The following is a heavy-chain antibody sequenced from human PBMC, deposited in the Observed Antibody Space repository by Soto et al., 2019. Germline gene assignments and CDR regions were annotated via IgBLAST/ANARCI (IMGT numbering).Heavy chain of an antibody. J-gene: IGHJ4*02. D-gene: IGHD3-22*01. V-gene: IGHV3-33*01. Sequence: QVQLVESGGGVVQPGRSLRLSCAASGFTFSSYGMHWVRQAPGKGLEWVAVIWSDGSNKYYADSVKGRFTISRDNSKNTLYLQMNSLRAEDTAVYYCARYYYDSSGYDPLWGQGTLVTVSS. CDR1: GFTFSSYG. CDR3: ARYYYDSSGYDPL. CDR2: IWSDGSNK.